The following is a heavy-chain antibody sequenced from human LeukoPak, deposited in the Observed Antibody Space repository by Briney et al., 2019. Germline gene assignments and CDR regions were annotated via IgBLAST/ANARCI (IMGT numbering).Heavy chain of an antibody. D-gene: IGHD1-1*01. V-gene: IGHV4-34*01. CDR2: INHSGST. J-gene: IGHJ6*02. CDR1: GGSFSGYY. CDR3: ARAASRHSTKYYYGMDV. Sequence: SETLSLTCAVYGGSFSGYYWSWIRQPPGKGLEWIGEINHSGSTNYNPSLKSRVTISVDTSKNQFSLKLSSVTAADTAVYYCARAASRHSTKYYYGMDVWGQGTTVTVPS.